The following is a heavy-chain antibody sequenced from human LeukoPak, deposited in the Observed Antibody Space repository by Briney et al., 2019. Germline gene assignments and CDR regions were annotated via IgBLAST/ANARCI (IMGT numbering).Heavy chain of an antibody. CDR1: GYTFTSYY. V-gene: IGHV1-46*01. J-gene: IGHJ3*02. CDR2: INPSGGST. D-gene: IGHD3-9*01. Sequence: ASVKVSCKTSGYTFTSYYMRWVRQAPGQGLEWMGIINPSGGSTTYAQNFQGRLTMTSATSTSTVYMELSSLRSEDTAVYYCARSSAYYNEADIWGQGTMVTVSS. CDR3: ARSSAYYNEADI.